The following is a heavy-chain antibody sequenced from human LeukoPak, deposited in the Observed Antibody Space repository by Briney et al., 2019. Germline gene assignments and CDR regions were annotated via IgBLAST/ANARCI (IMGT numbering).Heavy chain of an antibody. J-gene: IGHJ6*03. CDR1: GFTVSSNY. Sequence: GGSLRLSCAASGFTVSSNYMSWVRQGPGKGLEWVSVIYSGGSTYYADSVKGRFTISRDNSKNTLFLQVNSLRAEDTAVYYCARGDYGSGSPYYYYYMDVWGKGTTVTISS. V-gene: IGHV3-53*01. CDR3: ARGDYGSGSPYYYYYMDV. CDR2: IYSGGST. D-gene: IGHD3-10*01.